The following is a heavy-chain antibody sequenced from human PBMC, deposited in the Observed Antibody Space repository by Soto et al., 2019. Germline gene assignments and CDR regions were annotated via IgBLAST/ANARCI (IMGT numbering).Heavy chain of an antibody. Sequence: LSCAASGFTFSSYSMNWVRQAPGKGLEWVSYISSSSSTIYYADSVKGRFTISRDNAKNSLYLQMNSLRAEDTAVYYCARATMVRGAEFDYWGQGTLVTVSS. CDR2: ISSSSSTI. J-gene: IGHJ4*02. V-gene: IGHV3-48*01. CDR1: GFTFSSYS. CDR3: ARATMVRGAEFDY. D-gene: IGHD3-10*01.